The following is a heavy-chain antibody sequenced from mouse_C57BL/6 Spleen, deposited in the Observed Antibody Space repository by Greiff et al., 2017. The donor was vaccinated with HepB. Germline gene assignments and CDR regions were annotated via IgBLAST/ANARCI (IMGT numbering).Heavy chain of an antibody. J-gene: IGHJ1*03. Sequence: EVMLVESEGGLVQPGSSMKLSCTASGFTFSDYYMAWVRQVPEKGLEWVANINYDGSSTYYLDSLKSRFIISRDNVKNILYLQMSSLKSEDTATYYCARDKDWYFDVWGTGTTVTVSS. V-gene: IGHV5-16*01. CDR3: ARDKDWYFDV. CDR2: INYDGSST. CDR1: GFTFSDYY.